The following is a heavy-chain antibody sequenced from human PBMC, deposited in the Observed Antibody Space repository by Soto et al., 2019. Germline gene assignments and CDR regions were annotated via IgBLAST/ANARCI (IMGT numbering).Heavy chain of an antibody. J-gene: IGHJ6*02. Sequence: GGSLRLSCAASGFTFSSYSMNWVRQAPGKGLEWVSYISSSSSTIYYADSVKGRFTISRDNAKNSLYLQMNSLRAEDTAVYYWARDYDFLSGYAPDYYYGMDVWGQGTTVTVSS. CDR3: ARDYDFLSGYAPDYYYGMDV. CDR2: ISSSSSTI. V-gene: IGHV3-48*01. CDR1: GFTFSSYS. D-gene: IGHD3-3*01.